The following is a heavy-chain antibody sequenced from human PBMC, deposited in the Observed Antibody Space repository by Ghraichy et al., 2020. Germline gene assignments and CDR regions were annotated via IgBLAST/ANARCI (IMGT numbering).Heavy chain of an antibody. V-gene: IGHV4-4*02. CDR2: IYHSGST. J-gene: IGHJ6*02. Sequence: SETLSLTCAVSGGSISSSNWWSWVRQPPGKGLEWIGEIYHSGSTNYNPSLKSRATISVDKSKNQFSLKLSSVTAADTAVYYCVRLNYYYGMDVWGQGTTVTVSS. CDR1: GGSISSSNW. CDR3: VRLNYYYGMDV.